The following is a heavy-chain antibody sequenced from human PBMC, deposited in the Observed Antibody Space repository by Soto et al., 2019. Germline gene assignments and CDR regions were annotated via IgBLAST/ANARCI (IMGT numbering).Heavy chain of an antibody. CDR3: ARRLFSSSWPLYFDF. J-gene: IGHJ4*02. CDR1: GGSISSSSYY. V-gene: IGHV4-39*01. D-gene: IGHD6-13*01. Sequence: QLQLQESGPGLVKPSETLSLTCTVSGGSISSSSYYWGWIRQPPGKVLEWIGSIYYSGNTYYNPSLKRRVTISVDTSKNQFSLKLSSVTAADTAVYYCARRLFSSSWPLYFDFWGQGTLVIVSS. CDR2: IYYSGNT.